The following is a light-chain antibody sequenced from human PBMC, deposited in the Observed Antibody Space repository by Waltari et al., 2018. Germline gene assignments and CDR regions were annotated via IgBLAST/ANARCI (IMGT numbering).Light chain of an antibody. Sequence: EIVMTQSPATLSVSPGESATLSCRASQSVGSDLAWYQQKPGRAPNLLIHGASTRVTGIPARFSGSGSGTEFTLTISSLQSEDFAVYYCQQYNKWPPYTFGQGTKLEIK. J-gene: IGKJ2*01. CDR2: GAS. CDR3: QQYNKWPPYT. V-gene: IGKV3-15*01. CDR1: QSVGSD.